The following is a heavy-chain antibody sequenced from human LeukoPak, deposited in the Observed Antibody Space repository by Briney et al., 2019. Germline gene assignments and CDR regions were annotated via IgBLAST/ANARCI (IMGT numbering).Heavy chain of an antibody. V-gene: IGHV3-66*01. CDR3: ATGYY. Sequence: QPGGSLRLSCAASGLNVSSNYLSWVGQAPRKGLEWVAVIYSVCTTYYAQSVKHRFTIPRHNSKNMSYLQMNSLGAEDTAVYYCATGYYWGQGTLVSVSS. CDR2: IYSVCTT. D-gene: IGHD1-14*01. CDR1: GLNVSSNY. J-gene: IGHJ4*02.